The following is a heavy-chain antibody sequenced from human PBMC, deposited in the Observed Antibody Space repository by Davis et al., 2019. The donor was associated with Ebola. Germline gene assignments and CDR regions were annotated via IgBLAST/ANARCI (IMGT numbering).Heavy chain of an antibody. V-gene: IGHV3-21*06. CDR1: GFTFRIYS. Sequence: LSLTCAASGFTFRIYSMNWVRQAPGKGLEWVSSISSGSTSMSYADSVKGRFTISRDNAKNSLYLQMNSLRAEDTAVYYCARDPGYEFDYWGQGTPVTVSS. CDR2: ISSGSTSM. D-gene: IGHD5-12*01. J-gene: IGHJ4*02. CDR3: ARDPGYEFDY.